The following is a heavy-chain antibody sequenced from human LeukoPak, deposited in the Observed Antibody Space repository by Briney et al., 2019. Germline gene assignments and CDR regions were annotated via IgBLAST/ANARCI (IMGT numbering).Heavy chain of an antibody. CDR2: INYSGNT. V-gene: IGHV4-59*01. J-gene: IGHJ4*02. Sequence: PSETLSLTCTVSGDSISSYYWSWIRQPPGKGLEWMGYINYSGNTNCNPSLKSRVTISVDTSKNQFSLRLTSVTAADTAVYYCAREGRQDYVYFDCWGQGTLVTVSS. CDR3: AREGRQDYVYFDC. D-gene: IGHD4-17*01. CDR1: GDSISSYY.